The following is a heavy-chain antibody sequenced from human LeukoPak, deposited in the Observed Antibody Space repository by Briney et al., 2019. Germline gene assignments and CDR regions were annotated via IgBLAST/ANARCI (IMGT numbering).Heavy chain of an antibody. V-gene: IGHV3-21*01. J-gene: IGHJ6*02. CDR3: AREGSTRSYYYYGMDV. CDR1: GFTFSTYN. CDR2: ISHSNGYI. Sequence: GGSLRLSCAASGFTFSTYNMNWVRQTPGKGLEWVSSISHSNGYIYYADSVKGRFTISRDNAKNSLYLQMNSLRAEDTAVYYCAREGSTRSYYYYGMDVWGQGTTVTVSS. D-gene: IGHD2-2*01.